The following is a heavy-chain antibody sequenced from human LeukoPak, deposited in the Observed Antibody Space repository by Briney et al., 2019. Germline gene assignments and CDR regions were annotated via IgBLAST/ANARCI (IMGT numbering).Heavy chain of an antibody. V-gene: IGHV4-59*12. J-gene: IGHJ3*02. Sequence: AGGSLRLSCAASGFTFSSYSMNWVRQAPGKGLEWIGSIYYSGSTYYNPSLKSRVTMSVDTSKNQFSLKLSSVTAADTAVYYCARGADFWSGYSLWMKNGLSDAFDIWGQGTMVTVSS. CDR3: ARGADFWSGYSLWMKNGLSDAFDI. CDR1: GFTFSSYS. CDR2: IYYSGST. D-gene: IGHD3-3*01.